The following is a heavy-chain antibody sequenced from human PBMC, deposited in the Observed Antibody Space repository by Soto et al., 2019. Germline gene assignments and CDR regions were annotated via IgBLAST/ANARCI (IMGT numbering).Heavy chain of an antibody. CDR3: ARQLVVVVPAANKAGGHDYMDY. CDR2: IYYSGST. D-gene: IGHD2-2*01. CDR1: GGSISSSSYY. J-gene: IGHJ4*02. V-gene: IGHV4-39*01. Sequence: SETLSLTCTVSGGSISSSSYYWGWIRQPPGKGLEWIGSIYYSGSTYYNPSLKSRVTISVDTSKKQISLKLSSVTAAKTAVYNCARQLVVVVPAANKAGGHDYMDYWGQGTLVTVSS.